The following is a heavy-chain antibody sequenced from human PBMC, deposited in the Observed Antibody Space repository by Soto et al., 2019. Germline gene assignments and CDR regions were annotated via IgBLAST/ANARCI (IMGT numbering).Heavy chain of an antibody. J-gene: IGHJ4*02. CDR3: AKTFGSGWNFDY. CDR2: ISGSGGST. V-gene: IGHV3-23*01. D-gene: IGHD6-19*01. CDR1: GFTFSSYA. Sequence: GGSLRLSCAASGFTFSSYAMSWVRQAPGKGLEWVSAISGSGGSTYYADSVKGRFTISRDNSKNTLYLQMNSLRAEDTAVYYWAKTFGSGWNFDYWGQGTLVTVSS.